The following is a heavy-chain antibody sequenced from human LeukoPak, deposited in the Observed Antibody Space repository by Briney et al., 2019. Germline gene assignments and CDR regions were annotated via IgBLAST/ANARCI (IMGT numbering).Heavy chain of an antibody. Sequence: GGSLRLSCAASGFTFSSYGMHWVRQAPGKGLEWVAFIRYDGSNKYYADSVKGRFTISRDNSKNTLYLQMNSLRAEDTAVYYCAKDWDDYGDYVPYYFDYRGQGTLVTVS. CDR1: GFTFSSYG. CDR2: IRYDGSNK. CDR3: AKDWDDYGDYVPYYFDY. V-gene: IGHV3-30*02. J-gene: IGHJ4*02. D-gene: IGHD4-17*01.